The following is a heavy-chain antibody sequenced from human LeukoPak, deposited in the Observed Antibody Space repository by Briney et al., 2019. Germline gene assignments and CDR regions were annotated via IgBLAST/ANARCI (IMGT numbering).Heavy chain of an antibody. V-gene: IGHV3-53*01. D-gene: IGHD5-18*01. CDR3: ARDKGKLWSNYYYYYYMDV. Sequence: GGSLRLSCAASGFTVSINYMSWVRQAPGKGLEWVSVIYSGGSTYYADSVKGRFTISRDNSKNTLYLQMNSLRAEDTAVYYCARDKGKLWSNYYYYYYMDVWGKGTTVTVSS. CDR1: GFTVSINY. J-gene: IGHJ6*03. CDR2: IYSGGST.